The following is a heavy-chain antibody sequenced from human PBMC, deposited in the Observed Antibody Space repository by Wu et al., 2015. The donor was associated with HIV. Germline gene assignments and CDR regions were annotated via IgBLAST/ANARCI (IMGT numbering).Heavy chain of an antibody. CDR1: GYRFTQYP. D-gene: IGHD6-19*01. CDR3: ARVLFASGWYDWFDP. V-gene: IGHV1-18*01. J-gene: IGHJ5*02. Sequence: QPQLEQSGTEVKKSGASVTLACKSTGYRFTQYPISWVRQAPGQRLEWLGWIDTYTNQTTVAQKFQGRVALTTDRSTKTAYMEMGSLMSEDSAIYFCARVLFASGWYDWFDPWARGPWS. CDR2: IDTYTNQT.